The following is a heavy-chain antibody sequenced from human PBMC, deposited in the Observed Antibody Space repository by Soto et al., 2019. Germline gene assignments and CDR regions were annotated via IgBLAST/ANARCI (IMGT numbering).Heavy chain of an antibody. Sequence: EVQLLGSGGGLVQPGGSLRLSCAASGFTFSSYAMSWVRQVPGKGLEWVSAISGSGGSTYYADSVKGRFTISRDNSKNTLYLQMNSLRAEDTAVYYCAKGNMITFGGVIVPFDYWGQGTLVTVSS. CDR2: ISGSGGST. CDR3: AKGNMITFGGVIVPFDY. J-gene: IGHJ4*02. D-gene: IGHD3-16*02. CDR1: GFTFSSYA. V-gene: IGHV3-23*01.